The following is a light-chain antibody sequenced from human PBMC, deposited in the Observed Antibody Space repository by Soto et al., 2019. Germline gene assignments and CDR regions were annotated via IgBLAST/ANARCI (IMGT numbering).Light chain of an antibody. CDR3: SSFTGSYDV. CDR1: SSDVGNYNY. J-gene: IGLJ1*01. CDR2: GVS. V-gene: IGLV2-14*01. Sequence: QSVLTQPASVSGSPGQSITISCTGTSSDVGNYNYVSWYQQHPGKAPKLIIYGVSIRPSGVSNRFSGSKSGDTASLTISGLQAEDEADYHCSSFTGSYDVFGTGTKLTVL.